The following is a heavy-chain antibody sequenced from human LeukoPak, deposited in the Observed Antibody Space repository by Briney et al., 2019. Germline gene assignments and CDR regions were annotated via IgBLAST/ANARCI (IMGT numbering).Heavy chain of an antibody. V-gene: IGHV3-48*01. CDR2: ISSDGNAK. Sequence: GGSLRLSCAASGFSFSSYSINWVRQAPGKGLEWVSYISSDGNAKHYTDSVKGRFTISRDNAKNALYLQMNSLRAEDTAVYFRARDYVYAFDYWGQGTLVTVSS. D-gene: IGHD2/OR15-2a*01. CDR3: ARDYVYAFDY. CDR1: GFSFSSYS. J-gene: IGHJ4*02.